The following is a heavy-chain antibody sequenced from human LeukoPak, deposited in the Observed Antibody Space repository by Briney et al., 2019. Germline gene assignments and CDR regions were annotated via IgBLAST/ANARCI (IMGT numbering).Heavy chain of an antibody. Sequence: QTGGSLRLSCAASGFTLSRFGMNGVRRAPGEGLEWISYISSSSSAIYYADSVKGRFTISRDNAKNSLYLQMSSLRDEDTAVYYCAQKGGTDHWGQGTLVTVSS. J-gene: IGHJ4*02. CDR2: ISSSSSAI. V-gene: IGHV3-48*02. CDR1: GFTLSRFG. D-gene: IGHD2-15*01. CDR3: AQKGGTDH.